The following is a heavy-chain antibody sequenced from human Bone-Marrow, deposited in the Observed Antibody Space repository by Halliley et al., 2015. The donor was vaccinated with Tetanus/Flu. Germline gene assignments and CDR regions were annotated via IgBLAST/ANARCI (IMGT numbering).Heavy chain of an antibody. V-gene: IGHV4-39*07. CDR3: MRDSPRLLEWSPYS. Sequence: LEWIASIYYRGSPYYNPSLRSRVTISIDTSKNQFSVQLTSVTAADTAVYYCMRDSPRLLEWSPYSWGQGTRVTVSS. J-gene: IGHJ4*02. CDR2: IYYRGSP. D-gene: IGHD3-3*01.